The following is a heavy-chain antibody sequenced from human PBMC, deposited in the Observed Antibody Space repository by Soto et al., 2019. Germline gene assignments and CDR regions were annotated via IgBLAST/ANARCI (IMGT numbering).Heavy chain of an antibody. CDR3: AKDRGGSGAFDI. Sequence: EGQLVEFGGGLVKPGGSLRLSCAASGFSFSIYSYNWVRQAPGKGLEWLSYISPAGSSIYYADSVKSRFTISRDSARDSVYLQMTSLRAEDTAVYYCAKDRGGSGAFDIWGQGTMVTVSS. CDR1: GFSFSIYS. D-gene: IGHD3-10*01. CDR2: ISPAGSSI. J-gene: IGHJ3*02. V-gene: IGHV3-48*01.